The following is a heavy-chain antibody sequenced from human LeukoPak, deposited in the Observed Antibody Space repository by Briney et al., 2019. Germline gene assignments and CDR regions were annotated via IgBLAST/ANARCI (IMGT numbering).Heavy chain of an antibody. CDR3: AREVLLWFGESEQNWFDP. V-gene: IGHV3-48*01. J-gene: IGHJ5*02. D-gene: IGHD3-10*01. CDR2: ISSSSSTI. Sequence: GGSLRLSCAASGFTFSSYSMNWVRQAPGKGLEWVSYISSSSSTIYYADSVKGRFTISRDNAKNSLYLQMNSLRAEDTAVYYCAREVLLWFGESEQNWFDPWAREPWSPSPQ. CDR1: GFTFSSYS.